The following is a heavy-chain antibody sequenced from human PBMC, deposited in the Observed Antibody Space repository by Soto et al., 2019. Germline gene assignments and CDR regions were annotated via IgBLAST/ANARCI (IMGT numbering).Heavy chain of an antibody. J-gene: IGHJ6*03. CDR2: INHSGST. V-gene: IGHV4-34*01. D-gene: IGHD6-13*01. CDR1: GGSFSGYY. CDR3: AREGSSWYANYYYYMDV. Sequence: SETLSLTCAVYGGSFSGYYWSWIRQPPGKGLEWIGEINHSGSTNYNPSLKSRVTISVDTSKNQFSLKLSSVTAADTAVYYCAREGSSWYANYYYYMDVWGKGTTVTVSS.